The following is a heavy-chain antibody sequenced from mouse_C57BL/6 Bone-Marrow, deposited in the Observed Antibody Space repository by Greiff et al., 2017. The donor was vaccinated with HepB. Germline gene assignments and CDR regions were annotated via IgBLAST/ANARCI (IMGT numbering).Heavy chain of an antibody. Sequence: VQLKQSGPGLVQPSQSLSITCTVSGFSLTSYGVHWVRQSPGKGLEWLGVIWSGGSTDYNAAFISRLSISKDNSKSQVFFKMNSLQADDTAIYYCARIWYPFDYWGQGTTLTVSS. CDR3: ARIWYPFDY. J-gene: IGHJ2*01. D-gene: IGHD2-1*01. CDR2: IWSGGST. V-gene: IGHV2-2*01. CDR1: GFSLTSYG.